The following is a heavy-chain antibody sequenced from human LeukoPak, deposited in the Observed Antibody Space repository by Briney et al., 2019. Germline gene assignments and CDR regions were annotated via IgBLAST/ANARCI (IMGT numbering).Heavy chain of an antibody. V-gene: IGHV3-23*01. CDR2: ISGGGEST. Sequence: GGSLRLSCAASGFTFSSYAMSWVRQAPGKGLEWVSAISGGGESTFYADSVEGRFTISRDSSKNTLFLQMNSLRAEDTAEYYCAKGELGYCSSTSCYLLYWGQGTLVTVSS. J-gene: IGHJ4*02. CDR3: AKGELGYCSSTSCYLLY. D-gene: IGHD2-2*01. CDR1: GFTFSSYA.